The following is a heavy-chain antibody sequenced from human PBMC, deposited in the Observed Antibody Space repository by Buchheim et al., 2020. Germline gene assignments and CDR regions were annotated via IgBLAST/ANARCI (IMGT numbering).Heavy chain of an antibody. CDR2: IKEDGSEK. CDR3: ARVARRATVTTPCYGMDV. J-gene: IGHJ6*02. CDR1: GFTFSSHW. V-gene: IGHV3-7*03. Sequence: EVQLVESGGGLVQPGGSLRLSCAASGFTFSSHWMSWVRQAPGKGLEWVANIKEDGSEKYYVDSVKGRFTISRDNAENSLFLQMNSLRVEDTAVYYCARVARRATVTTPCYGMDVWGLGTT. D-gene: IGHD4-11*01.